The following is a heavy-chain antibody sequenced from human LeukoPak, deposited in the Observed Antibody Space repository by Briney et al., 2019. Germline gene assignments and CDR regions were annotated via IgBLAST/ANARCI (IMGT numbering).Heavy chain of an antibody. D-gene: IGHD6-19*01. CDR3: ARWYSSGWAFDY. J-gene: IGHJ4*02. V-gene: IGHV4-59*08. Sequence: SETLSHTCTVSGGTISSYYWNWIRQPPGKGLEWIGYIHYSGSTKYNPSLKSRVTISVDTSKNQFSLKLSSVTAADTAVYYCARWYSSGWAFDYWGQGTLVTVSS. CDR2: IHYSGST. CDR1: GGTISSYY.